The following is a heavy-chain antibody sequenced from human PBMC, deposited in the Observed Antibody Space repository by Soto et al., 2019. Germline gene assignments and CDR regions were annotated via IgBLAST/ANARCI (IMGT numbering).Heavy chain of an antibody. V-gene: IGHV3-30-3*01. CDR3: ARDRTLVAAAGIFSGMDV. J-gene: IGHJ6*02. Sequence: LRLSCAASGFTFSSYAMHWVRQAPGKGLEWVAVISYDGSNKYYADSVKGRFTISRDNSKSTLYLQMNSLRAEDTAVYYCARDRTLVAAAGIFSGMDVWGQGTTVTVSS. CDR2: ISYDGSNK. CDR1: GFTFSSYA. D-gene: IGHD6-13*01.